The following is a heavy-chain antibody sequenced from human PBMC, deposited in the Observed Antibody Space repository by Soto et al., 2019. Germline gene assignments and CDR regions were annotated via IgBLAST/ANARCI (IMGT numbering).Heavy chain of an antibody. V-gene: IGHV1-69*01. CDR2: IIPIFGTA. Sequence: QVQLVQSGAEVKKPGSSVKVSCKASGGTFSSYAISWVRQAPGQGLEWMGGIIPIFGTANYAQKFQGRVTITADESTSTAYMELSSLRSEDTAVYYCARDQHSSSWSYMMGAGPYYFDYWGQGTLVTVSS. J-gene: IGHJ4*02. CDR1: GGTFSSYA. D-gene: IGHD6-13*01. CDR3: ARDQHSSSWSYMMGAGPYYFDY.